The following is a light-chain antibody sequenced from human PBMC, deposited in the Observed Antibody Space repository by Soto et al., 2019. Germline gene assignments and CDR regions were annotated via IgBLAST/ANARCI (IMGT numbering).Light chain of an antibody. CDR2: ATS. CDR1: RSVDTD. CDR3: HQYYNRPPWT. J-gene: IGKJ1*01. Sequence: EILMTQSPATLSVSPGDSATLSFRASRSVDTDLAWYQQKPGQAPRLLVFATSARATGVPDRFRGSRSGTDFTLTISSLQPEDSATYYCHQYYNRPPWTFGPGTKVHIK. V-gene: IGKV3-15*01.